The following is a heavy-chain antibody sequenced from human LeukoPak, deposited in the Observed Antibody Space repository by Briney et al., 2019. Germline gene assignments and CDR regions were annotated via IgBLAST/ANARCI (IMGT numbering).Heavy chain of an antibody. CDR3: ASVVGGYYPPVEGFDL. CDR1: GFTLSGFW. D-gene: IGHD3-3*01. CDR2: INSDGSST. V-gene: IGHV3-74*01. J-gene: IGHJ3*01. Sequence: GGSLRLSCAASGFTLSGFWMHWVRQAPGKELVWVSRINSDGSSTSHADSVKGRFTISRDNAKNTLYLQMNSLRAEDTAVYYCASVVGGYYPPVEGFDLWGQGTMVAVSS.